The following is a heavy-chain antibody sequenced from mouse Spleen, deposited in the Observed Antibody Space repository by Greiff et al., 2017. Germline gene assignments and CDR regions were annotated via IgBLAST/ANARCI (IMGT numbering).Heavy chain of an antibody. V-gene: IGHV2-3*01. J-gene: IGHJ4*01. D-gene: IGHD4-1*01. CDR1: GFSFTSYG. Sequence: QVQLKQSGPGLVAPSQSLSITCTVSGFSFTSYGVSWVRQPPGKGLEWLGVIWGDGSTNYHSALISRLSIRKNNSKSQVFLKLNSLQTDDTATYYGAKTGTGIAMDYWGQGTSVTVSS. CDR3: AKTGTGIAMDY. CDR2: IWGDGST.